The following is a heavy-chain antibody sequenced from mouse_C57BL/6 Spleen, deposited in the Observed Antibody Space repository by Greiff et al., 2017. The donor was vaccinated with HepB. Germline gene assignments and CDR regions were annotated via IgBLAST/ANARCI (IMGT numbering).Heavy chain of an antibody. V-gene: IGHV1-85*01. CDR3: ARDKGDVDYAMDY. Sequence: VQLQQSGPELVKPGASVKLSCKASGYTFTSYDINWVKQRPGQGLEWIGWIYPRDGSTKYNEKFKGKATLTVDTSSSTAYMELNSLTSEDSAVYFCARDKGDVDYAMDYWGQGTSVTVSS. CDR1: GYTFTSYD. D-gene: IGHD3-3*01. J-gene: IGHJ4*01. CDR2: IYPRDGST.